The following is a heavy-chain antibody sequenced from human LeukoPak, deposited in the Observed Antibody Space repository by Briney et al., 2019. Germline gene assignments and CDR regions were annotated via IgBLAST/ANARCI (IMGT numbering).Heavy chain of an antibody. CDR2: INPSGGST. V-gene: IGHV1-46*01. J-gene: IGHJ4*02. CDR3: ARGLAAAGTLRGLIDY. D-gene: IGHD6-13*01. Sequence: GASVKVSCKASGYTFTGYYMHWVRQAPGQGLEWMGIINPSGGSTSYAQKFQGRVTMTRDMSTSTVYMELSSLRSEDTAVYYCARGLAAAGTLRGLIDYWGQGTLVTVSS. CDR1: GYTFTGYY.